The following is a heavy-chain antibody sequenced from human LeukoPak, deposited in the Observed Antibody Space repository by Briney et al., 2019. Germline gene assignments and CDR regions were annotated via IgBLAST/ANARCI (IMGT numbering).Heavy chain of an antibody. J-gene: IGHJ4*02. CDR1: GGTFSSYA. CDR2: IIPIFGTA. D-gene: IGHD4-17*01. Sequence: ASVKVSCKASGGTFSSYAISWVRQAPGQGLEWMGGIIPIFGTANYAQKFQGRVTITADESTSTAYMELSSLRSEDTAVYYCARAGGDMTTVTFFDYWGQGTLVTVSS. CDR3: ARAGGDMTTVTFFDY. V-gene: IGHV1-69*13.